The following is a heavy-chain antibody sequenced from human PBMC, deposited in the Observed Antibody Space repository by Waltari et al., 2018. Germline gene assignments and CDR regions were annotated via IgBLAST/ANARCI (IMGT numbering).Heavy chain of an antibody. CDR3: TRGGRDSSWYWRD. J-gene: IGHJ4*02. D-gene: IGHD6-13*01. CDR1: GLSFSNYW. CDR2: IKQDGSGK. V-gene: IGHV3-7*01. Sequence: EVQLVESGGGLAQPGGSLSLSCAASGLSFSNYWMTWVRQASGKGPEWVANIKQDGSGKYYRDSVKGRFTISRDNAKNSLYLQMNNLRVEDTAVYYCTRGGRDSSWYWRDWGQGTLVTVSS.